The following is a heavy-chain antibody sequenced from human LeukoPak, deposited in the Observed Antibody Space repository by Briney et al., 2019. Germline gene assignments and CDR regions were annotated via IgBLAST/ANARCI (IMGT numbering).Heavy chain of an antibody. V-gene: IGHV3-53*05. D-gene: IGHD2-15*01. CDR1: GFTVSSNY. CDR3: ARDEDIVLAVAESLIDY. J-gene: IGHJ4*02. CDR2: IYSGGST. Sequence: GGSLRLSCAASGFTVSSNYMSWVRQAPGKGLEWVSVIYSGGSTYYADSVKGRFTISRDNSKDTLYLQMNSLKAEDTALYYCARDEDIVLAVAESLIDYWGQGTLVSVSS.